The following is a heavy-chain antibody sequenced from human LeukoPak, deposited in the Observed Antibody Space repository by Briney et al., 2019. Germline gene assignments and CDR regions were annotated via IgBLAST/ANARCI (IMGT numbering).Heavy chain of an antibody. J-gene: IGHJ4*02. D-gene: IGHD2-2*01. CDR2: ICTTSTYI. Sequence: GGSLRLSCAASGFAFSSYNMKWVRQAPGKGLEWVSFICTTSTYIYYADSVKGRFTVSRDNSKNLLYLQMDSLRVEDTAVYYCARAGTCSSTSCDGGIEYWGQGTLVTVSS. V-gene: IGHV3-21*06. CDR3: ARAGTCSSTSCDGGIEY. CDR1: GFAFSSYN.